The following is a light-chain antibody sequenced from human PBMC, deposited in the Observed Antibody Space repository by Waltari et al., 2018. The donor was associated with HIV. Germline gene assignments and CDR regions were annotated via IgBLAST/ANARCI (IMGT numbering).Light chain of an antibody. CDR1: QSVSRSY. CDR3: QQYDNSPLYT. CDR2: GAS. J-gene: IGKJ2*01. Sequence: EIVLTQSPGTLSLSPGERATLSCRASQSVSRSYLSWYQQKLGQAPRLLIYGASSRATGIPDRFSGSGSGTDFTLTISRLEPEDFAVYYCQQYDNSPLYTFGQGTKLEIK. V-gene: IGKV3-20*01.